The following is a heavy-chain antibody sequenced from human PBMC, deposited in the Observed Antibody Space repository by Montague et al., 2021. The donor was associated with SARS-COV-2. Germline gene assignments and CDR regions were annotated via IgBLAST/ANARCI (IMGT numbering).Heavy chain of an antibody. CDR1: SGSIISSGYY. Sequence: SETLSLTCSVSSGSIISSGYYWGWIRQPPGKELEWIGNIYYSGTTYYNSSLQSRGIISVDTSKNHLSLRLSSVTAADTAVYFCARGMIRGVTTPFDYWGQGSQVTVSS. J-gene: IGHJ4*02. D-gene: IGHD3-10*01. CDR3: ARGMIRGVTTPFDY. V-gene: IGHV4-39*02. CDR2: IYYSGTT.